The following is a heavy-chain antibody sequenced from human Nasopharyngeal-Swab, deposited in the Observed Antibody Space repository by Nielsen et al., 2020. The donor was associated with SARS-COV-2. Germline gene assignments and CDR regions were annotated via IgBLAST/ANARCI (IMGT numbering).Heavy chain of an antibody. CDR1: GYTYNTYG. J-gene: IGHJ4*02. D-gene: IGHD3-10*01. CDR2: ISAYNGNT. V-gene: IGHV1-18*04. Sequence: ASVKLPCKASGYTYNTYGITWARQTPGQGLEWMGWISAYNGNTDYAQKFQDRFTMTTDTSTSTAYMELKSLRSDDTAVYYCARLVRGSTINYFDFWGQGTLVTVSS. CDR3: ARLVRGSTINYFDF.